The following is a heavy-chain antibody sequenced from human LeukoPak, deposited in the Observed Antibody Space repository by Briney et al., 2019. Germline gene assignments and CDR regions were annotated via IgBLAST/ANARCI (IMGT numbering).Heavy chain of an antibody. J-gene: IGHJ6*02. D-gene: IGHD1-1*01. CDR2: MNPNSGNT. Sequence: ASVKVSCKASGYTFTSYDINWVRQATGQGLEWMGWMNPNSGNTGYAQKFQGRVTMTRNTSISTAYMELSSLRSEDTAVYYCAMGRRGPTRYGMDVWGQGTTVTVSS. V-gene: IGHV1-8*01. CDR1: GYTFTSYD. CDR3: AMGRRGPTRYGMDV.